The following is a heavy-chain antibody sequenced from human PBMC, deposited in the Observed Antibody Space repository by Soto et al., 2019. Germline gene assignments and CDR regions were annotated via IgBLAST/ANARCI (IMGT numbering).Heavy chain of an antibody. CDR2: IYTSGST. J-gene: IGHJ4*02. CDR3: AGYRSRDYSNRGDY. D-gene: IGHD4-4*01. CDR1: GGSISSYY. V-gene: IGHV4-4*07. Sequence: QVQLQESGPGLVKPSETLSLTCTVSGGSISSYYWSWIRQPAGKGLEWIGRIYTSGSTNYNPSLKSRVTMSVDTSKNQFSLQLSSVTAADTSVYYCAGYRSRDYSNRGDYWGQGTLVTVSS.